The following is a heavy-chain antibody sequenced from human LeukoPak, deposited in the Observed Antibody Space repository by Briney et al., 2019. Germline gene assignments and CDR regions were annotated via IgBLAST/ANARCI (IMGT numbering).Heavy chain of an antibody. D-gene: IGHD2-15*01. J-gene: IGHJ6*03. CDR2: IYTSGST. Sequence: SETLSLTCTVSGGSISSGSYYWSWIRQPAGKGLEWIGRIYTSGSTNYNPSLKSRVTISVDTSKNQFSLKLSSVTAADTAVYYCASERCSGGSCYGYYYYYYMDVWGKGTTVTISS. CDR3: ASERCSGGSCYGYYYYYYMDV. V-gene: IGHV4-61*02. CDR1: GGSISSGSYY.